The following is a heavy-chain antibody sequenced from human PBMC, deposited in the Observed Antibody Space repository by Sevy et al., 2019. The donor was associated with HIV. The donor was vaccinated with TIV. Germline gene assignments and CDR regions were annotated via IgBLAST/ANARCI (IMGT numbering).Heavy chain of an antibody. CDR3: ARGALSGSPNRMGWFDP. V-gene: IGHV6-1*01. D-gene: IGHD1-26*01. CDR1: GDSVSSNSAA. CDR2: TYYRSKWYN. J-gene: IGHJ5*02. Sequence: QSQTLSLTCAISGDSVSSNSAAWNWIRQSPSRGLEWLGRTYYRSKWYNDYAVSVKSRITINPDTSKNQFSLQLNSVTPEDTAVYYCARGALSGSPNRMGWFDPWGQRTLVTVSS.